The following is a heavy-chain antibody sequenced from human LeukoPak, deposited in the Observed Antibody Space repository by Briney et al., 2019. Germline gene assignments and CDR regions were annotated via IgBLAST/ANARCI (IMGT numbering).Heavy chain of an antibody. CDR3: ARHVGGSGWGYYYYYMDV. D-gene: IGHD6-19*01. CDR2: INHSGST. Sequence: SETLSLTCSVSNGSISSSRYYWSWIRQPPGKGLEWIGEINHSGSTNYNPSLKSRVTISVDTSKNQFSLKLSSVTAADTAVYYCARHVGGSGWGYYYYYMDVWGKGTTVTISS. CDR1: NGSISSSRYY. V-gene: IGHV4-39*01. J-gene: IGHJ6*03.